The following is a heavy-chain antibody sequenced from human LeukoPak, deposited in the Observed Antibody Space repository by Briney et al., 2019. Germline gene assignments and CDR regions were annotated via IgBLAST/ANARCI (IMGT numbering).Heavy chain of an antibody. D-gene: IGHD2-15*01. J-gene: IGHJ4*02. V-gene: IGHV4-59*04. CDR2: IYYSGST. Sequence: SETLSLTCTASGGSISSYYWSWIRQPPGKGLEWIGYIYYSGSTYYNPSLKSRVTISVDTSKNQFSLKLSSVTAADTAVYYCARLSGDLLDYWGQGTLVTVSS. CDR3: ARLSGDLLDY. CDR1: GGSISSYY.